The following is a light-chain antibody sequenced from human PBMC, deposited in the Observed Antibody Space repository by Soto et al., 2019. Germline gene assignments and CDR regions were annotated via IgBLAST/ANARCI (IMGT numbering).Light chain of an antibody. CDR3: ATWDTSLSAGV. Sequence: SVLTQPPPVSAAPGQKVTVSCSGSGSNIENNFVSWYRQLPGTAPKLLIYENNRRPSGIPDRFSGSKSGTSATLDIAGLETGDEADYYCATWDTSLSAGVFGPGTKVTVL. J-gene: IGLJ1*01. CDR2: ENN. V-gene: IGLV1-51*02. CDR1: GSNIENNF.